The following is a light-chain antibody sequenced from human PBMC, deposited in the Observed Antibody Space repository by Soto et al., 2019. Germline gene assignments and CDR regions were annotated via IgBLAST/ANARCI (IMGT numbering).Light chain of an antibody. J-gene: IGKJ4*01. CDR2: AAS. CDR1: QSISSY. V-gene: IGKV1-39*01. CDR3: RQSYSTPRLT. Sequence: DIQMTQSPSSLSASVGDRVTITCRASQSISSYLNWYQQKPGKAPKLLIYAASSLQSGVPSRFSGSGSGTDFTPTISSLQPEDFATYYCRQSYSTPRLTFGGGTKVDIK.